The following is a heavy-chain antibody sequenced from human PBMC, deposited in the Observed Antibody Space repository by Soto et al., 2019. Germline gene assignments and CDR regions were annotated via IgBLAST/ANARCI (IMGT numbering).Heavy chain of an antibody. CDR2: ISGSGGST. Sequence: EVQLLESGGGLVQPGGSLRLSCAASGFTFSSYAMSWVRQAPGKGLEWVSAISGSGGSTYYADSVKGRFTISRDNSKNTLYLQMNSLRAEDTTVYYCAKDSTMIPQYFQHWGQGTLVTVSS. CDR1: GFTFSSYA. D-gene: IGHD3-22*01. V-gene: IGHV3-23*01. J-gene: IGHJ1*01. CDR3: AKDSTMIPQYFQH.